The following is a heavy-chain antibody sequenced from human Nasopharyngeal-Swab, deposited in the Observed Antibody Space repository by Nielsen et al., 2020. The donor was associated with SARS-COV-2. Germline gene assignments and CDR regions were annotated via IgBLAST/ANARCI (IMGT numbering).Heavy chain of an antibody. CDR1: GFTFSSYS. CDR3: ARDRGGRYSSSWYEDGFDY. Sequence: GESLKISCAASGFTFSSYSMNWVRQAPGKGLEWVSSISSSSSYIYYADSVKGRFTISRDNAKNSLYLQMNSLRAEDTAVYYCARDRGGRYSSSWYEDGFDYWGQGTLVTVSS. V-gene: IGHV3-21*01. D-gene: IGHD6-13*01. J-gene: IGHJ4*02. CDR2: ISSSSSYI.